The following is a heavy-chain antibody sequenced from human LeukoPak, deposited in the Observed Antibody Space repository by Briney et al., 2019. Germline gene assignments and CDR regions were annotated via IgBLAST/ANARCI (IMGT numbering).Heavy chain of an antibody. Sequence: SETLSLTCTVSGGSISSGGYYWSWIRQHPGKGLEWIGYIYYSGSTYYNPSLKSRVTISVDTSKNQFSLKLSSVTAADTAVYYCARGGFYGSGEDNWFDPWGQGTLVTVSS. CDR2: IYYSGST. CDR3: ARGGFYGSGEDNWFDP. V-gene: IGHV4-31*03. CDR1: GGSISSGGYY. J-gene: IGHJ5*02. D-gene: IGHD3-10*01.